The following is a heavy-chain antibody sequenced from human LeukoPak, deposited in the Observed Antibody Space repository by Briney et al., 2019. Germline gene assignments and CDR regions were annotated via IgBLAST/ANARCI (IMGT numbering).Heavy chain of an antibody. CDR1: GGSISSYY. CDR3: ARGTTVTTLGYYYYGMDV. V-gene: IGHV4-59*01. D-gene: IGHD4-17*01. Sequence: PSETLSLTCTVSGGSISSYYWSWIRQPPGKGLEWIGYIYYSGSTNYNPSLKSRVTISVDTSKNQFSLKLSSVTAADTAVYYCARGTTVTTLGYYYYGMDVWGQGTTVTVSS. J-gene: IGHJ6*02. CDR2: IYYSGST.